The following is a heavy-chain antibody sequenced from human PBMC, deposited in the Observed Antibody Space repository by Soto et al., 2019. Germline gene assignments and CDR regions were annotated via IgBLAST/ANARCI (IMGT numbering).Heavy chain of an antibody. V-gene: IGHV3-23*01. CDR1: GFSFSSFA. Sequence: EVQLLESGGGFIHPGGSLRLSCAASGFSFSSFAMNWVRRAPGRGLEGVSIISGSADSTFYADSVKGRFTISRDNSKSTLYLQINSLRAEDTAVYYCAKTRGAMIYAISVYGMDVWGQGTTVTVSS. D-gene: IGHD2-8*01. CDR2: ISGSADST. J-gene: IGHJ6*02. CDR3: AKTRGAMIYAISVYGMDV.